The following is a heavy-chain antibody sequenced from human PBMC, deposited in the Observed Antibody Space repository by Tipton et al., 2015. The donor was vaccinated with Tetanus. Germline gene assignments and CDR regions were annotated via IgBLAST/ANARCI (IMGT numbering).Heavy chain of an antibody. CDR1: GDSMTDFY. Sequence: TLSLTCNVSGDSMTDFYWSWIRQPPGKGLEWIAYISYSGSTNSNYALKSRITISRDTSKNQISLKLTSVTAADTALYYCARANYNFPKKGPFDSWGQGTLVIVSS. V-gene: IGHV4-59*01. J-gene: IGHJ4*02. CDR3: ARANYNFPKKGPFDS. D-gene: IGHD3-3*01. CDR2: ISYSGST.